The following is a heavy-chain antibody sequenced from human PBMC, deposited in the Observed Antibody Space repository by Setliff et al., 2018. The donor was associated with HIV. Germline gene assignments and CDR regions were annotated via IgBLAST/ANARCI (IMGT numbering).Heavy chain of an antibody. D-gene: IGHD6-13*01. Sequence: SYQFSPYPLRNYATNWVRLAPGQGLEWMGEIMALFQRTQYAQKFQGRVTFTTDESTSTAYMELRSLRSDGTASFYCARGRRAAAGRFIDRVLGCWGQGTVVTVSS. V-gene: IGHV1-69*05. J-gene: IGHJ4*02. CDR2: IMALFQRT. CDR3: ARGRRAAAGRFIDRVLGC. CDR1: PYPLRNYA.